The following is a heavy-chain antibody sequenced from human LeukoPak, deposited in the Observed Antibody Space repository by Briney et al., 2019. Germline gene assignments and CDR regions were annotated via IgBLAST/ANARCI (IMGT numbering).Heavy chain of an antibody. CDR3: VRDHDSSGYHSMGDDY. D-gene: IGHD3-22*01. V-gene: IGHV3-30*04. CDR1: GFTFSSYA. J-gene: IGHJ4*02. Sequence: GGSLRLSCAASGFTFSSYAMHWVRQAPGKGLEWVAVISYDGSNKYYADSVKGRFTISRDNSRNTLYLQMNSLRAEDTAVYYCVRDHDSSGYHSMGDDYWGQGTLVTVSS. CDR2: ISYDGSNK.